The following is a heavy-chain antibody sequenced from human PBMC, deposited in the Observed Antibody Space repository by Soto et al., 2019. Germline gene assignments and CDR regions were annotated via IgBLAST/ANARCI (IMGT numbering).Heavy chain of an antibody. CDR2: IIPIFGTA. CDR1: GGTFSSYA. Sequence: QVQMVQSGAEVKKPGSSVKVSCKASGGTFSSYAISWVRQAPGQGLEWMGGIIPIFGTANYAQKFQGRVTITADESTSTDYMELSSLRSEDTAVYYCARNRKEDSCFVKCWFDPWGQGTLVTVSS. V-gene: IGHV1-69*01. CDR3: ARNRKEDSCFVKCWFDP. J-gene: IGHJ5*02. D-gene: IGHD2-21*01.